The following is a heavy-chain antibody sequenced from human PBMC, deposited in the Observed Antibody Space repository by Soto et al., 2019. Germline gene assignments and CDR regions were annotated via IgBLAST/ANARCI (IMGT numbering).Heavy chain of an antibody. CDR2: ISGSGGST. CDR3: AKDPRDNNWFDP. CDR1: GFTFSSYS. V-gene: IGHV3-23*01. J-gene: IGHJ5*02. Sequence: TGGSLRLSCAASGFTFSSYSMSWVRQAPGKGLEWVSAISGSGGSTYYADSVKGRFTISRDNSKNTLYLQMNSLRAEDTAVYYCAKDPRDNNWFDPWGQGTLVTVSS.